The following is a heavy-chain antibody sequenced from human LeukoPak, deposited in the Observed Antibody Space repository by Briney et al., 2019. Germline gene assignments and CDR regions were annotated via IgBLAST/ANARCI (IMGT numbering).Heavy chain of an antibody. J-gene: IGHJ4*02. D-gene: IGHD6-19*01. Sequence: GGSLRLSCAASGFTSSSYALHWVRQAPGKGLEWVAVISYDGSNKDADSVKGRFTISRDNSKNTLYLQMNSLRAEDTAVYYCALNRGSGWYFRYWGQGTPVTVSS. CDR2: ISYDGSNK. CDR3: ALNRGSGWYFRY. CDR1: GFTSSSYA. V-gene: IGHV3-30*04.